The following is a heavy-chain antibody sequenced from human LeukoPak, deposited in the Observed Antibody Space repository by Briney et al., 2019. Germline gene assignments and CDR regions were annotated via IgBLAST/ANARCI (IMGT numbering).Heavy chain of an antibody. CDR3: AKFTTYYYDSSGPN. CDR1: GFTFCSYG. J-gene: IGHJ4*02. D-gene: IGHD3-22*01. CDR2: IRYDGSNK. V-gene: IGHV3-30*02. Sequence: PGGSLRLFCAACGFTFCSYGVHWLRQAPGKGLEGVAFIRYDGSNKYYADSVKGRFTISRDNSKNTLYLQMNSLRAEDTAVYYCAKFTTYYYDSSGPNWGQGTLVTVSS.